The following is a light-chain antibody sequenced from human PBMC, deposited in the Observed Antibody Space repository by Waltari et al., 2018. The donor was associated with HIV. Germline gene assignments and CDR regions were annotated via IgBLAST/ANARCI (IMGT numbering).Light chain of an antibody. V-gene: IGKV3-15*01. Sequence: EIVMTQSPPTLSVSPGQRVTLSCTASQSISVKVAWYQQRPGQAPRLLIYEAATRPTGIPARFSGSGSGTEFTLTISSLQSEDFATYFCQQYDSGPRGITFGQGTMLEI. CDR2: EAA. CDR3: QQYDSGPRGIT. CDR1: QSISVK. J-gene: IGKJ2*01.